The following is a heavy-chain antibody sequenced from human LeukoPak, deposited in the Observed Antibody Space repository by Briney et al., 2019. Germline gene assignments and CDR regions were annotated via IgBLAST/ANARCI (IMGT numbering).Heavy chain of an antibody. CDR3: VKGRTGDYEDNWFDP. V-gene: IGHV3-64D*06. CDR2: ITSNGIST. J-gene: IGHJ5*02. CDR1: GFTFSTYA. D-gene: IGHD4-17*01. Sequence: QSGGSLRLSCSASGFTFSTYAMHWVRQAPGKGLEYVSSITSNGISTYYADSVKGRFTISRDNSKNTLYLQMSSLRAEDTAVYYCVKGRTGDYEDNWFDPWGQGTLVTVSS.